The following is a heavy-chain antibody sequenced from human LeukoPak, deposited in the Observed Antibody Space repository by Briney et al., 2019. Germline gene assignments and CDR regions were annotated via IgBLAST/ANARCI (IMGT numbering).Heavy chain of an antibody. CDR3: ARGDVDTAMVTPDY. Sequence: ASVKVSCKASGYTSTGYYMHWVRQAPGQGLEWMGWINPNSGGTNNEQKFQGRVTMTRDTSISTAYMELSRLRFDDTAVYYCARGDVDTAMVTPDYWGQGTLVTVSS. J-gene: IGHJ4*02. V-gene: IGHV1-2*02. CDR1: GYTSTGYY. CDR2: INPNSGGT. D-gene: IGHD5-18*01.